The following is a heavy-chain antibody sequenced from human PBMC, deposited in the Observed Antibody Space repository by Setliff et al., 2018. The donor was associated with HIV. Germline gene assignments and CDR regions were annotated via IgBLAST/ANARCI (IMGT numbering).Heavy chain of an antibody. J-gene: IGHJ4*02. CDR3: TRDGAYHNFWSGYFFVY. CDR1: GFTFSHAW. Sequence: GGSLRLSCVGSGFTFSHAWMSWVRQAPGKGLEWIGRMKSEVGGGTIDYAAPVNGRFTISRDDSKNTLYLQMNSLKTEDTAIYYCTRDGAYHNFWSGYFFVYWGPGALVTVSS. V-gene: IGHV3-15*01. CDR2: MKSEVGGGTI. D-gene: IGHD3-3*01.